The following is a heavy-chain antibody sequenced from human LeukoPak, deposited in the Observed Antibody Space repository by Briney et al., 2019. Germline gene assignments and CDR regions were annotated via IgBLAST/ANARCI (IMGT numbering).Heavy chain of an antibody. V-gene: IGHV5-51*01. D-gene: IGHD3-16*01. CDR2: IYPGDSDT. CDR3: AKNTGEGNYFDH. CDR1: GYSFTRYW. Sequence: RGESLKISCKAFGYSFTRYWIGWVRQTPGKGLEWVGIIYPGDSDTRYSHSFEGQVTISADKSISTAFLQWRSLKASDSAIYYCAKNTGEGNYFDHWGQGSLVTVSS. J-gene: IGHJ4*02.